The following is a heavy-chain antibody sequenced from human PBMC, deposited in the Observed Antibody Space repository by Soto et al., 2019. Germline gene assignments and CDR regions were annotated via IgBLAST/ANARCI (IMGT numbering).Heavy chain of an antibody. CDR3: AREFRLRANWFDP. J-gene: IGHJ5*02. Sequence: SETLSLTCAVYGGSFSGYYWSWIRQPPGKGLEWIGEINHSGSTNYNPSLKSRVTISVDTSKDQFSLKLGSVTAADTAVYYCAREFRLRANWFDPWGQGTLVTVSS. CDR1: GGSFSGYY. D-gene: IGHD4-17*01. CDR2: INHSGST. V-gene: IGHV4-34*01.